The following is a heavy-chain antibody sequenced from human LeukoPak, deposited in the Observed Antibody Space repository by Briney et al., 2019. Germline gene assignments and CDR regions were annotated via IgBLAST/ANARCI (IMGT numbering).Heavy chain of an antibody. CDR2: IIPIFGTA. V-gene: IGHV1-69*05. CDR1: GGTFSSYA. Sequence: SVKVSCKASGGTFSSYAISWVRQAPGQGLEWMGGIIPIFGTANYAQKFQGRVTITTDESTSTAYMELSSLRSEDTAVYYCARDRLTSYYYDSSGYYYDYWGQGTLVTVSS. D-gene: IGHD3-22*01. J-gene: IGHJ4*02. CDR3: ARDRLTSYYYDSSGYYYDY.